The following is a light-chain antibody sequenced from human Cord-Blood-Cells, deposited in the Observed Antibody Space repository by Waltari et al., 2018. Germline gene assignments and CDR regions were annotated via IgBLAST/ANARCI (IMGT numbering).Light chain of an antibody. V-gene: IGKV3-20*01. CDR3: QQYGSSPYT. CDR2: GAS. CDR1: QSVSSSY. J-gene: IGKJ2*01. Sequence: EIVLTQPPGTLSLSPGERATLSCRASQSVSSSYLAWYQQKPGQAPRLLIYGASIRASGIPDRFSGSGSGTDFTLNISRLEPEDFAVYYCQQYGSSPYTFGQGTKLEIK.